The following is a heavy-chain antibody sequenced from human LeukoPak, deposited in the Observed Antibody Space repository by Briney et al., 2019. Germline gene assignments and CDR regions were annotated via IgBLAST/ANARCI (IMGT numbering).Heavy chain of an antibody. CDR3: ARGQHRVTYSDDAFDI. V-gene: IGHV3-30-3*01. CDR1: GFTFSSYA. Sequence: GGSLRLSCAPSGFTFSSYAMHWVRQAPGKGLEWVAVISYAGSNKFYADSVRGRVTISRDNSKNTLYRQMNSLRAEDTAVYYCARGQHRVTYSDDAFDIWGQGTMVTVSS. CDR2: ISYAGSNK. J-gene: IGHJ3*02. D-gene: IGHD4-11*01.